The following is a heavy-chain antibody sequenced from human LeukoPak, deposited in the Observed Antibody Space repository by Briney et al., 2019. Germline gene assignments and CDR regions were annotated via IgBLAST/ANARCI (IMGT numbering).Heavy chain of an antibody. CDR1: GGSFSGYY. Sequence: PSETLSLTCAVYGGSFSGYYWSWIRQPPGKGLEWIGEINHSGSTNYNPSLKSRVTISVDTSKNQFSLKLSSVTAADTAVYYCARLVGATVFDYRGQGTLVTVSS. V-gene: IGHV4-34*01. CDR3: ARLVGATVFDY. D-gene: IGHD1-26*01. CDR2: INHSGST. J-gene: IGHJ4*02.